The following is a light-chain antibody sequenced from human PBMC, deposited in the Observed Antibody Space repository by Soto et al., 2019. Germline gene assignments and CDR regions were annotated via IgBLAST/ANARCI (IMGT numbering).Light chain of an antibody. Sequence: QSVLTQPASVSGSPGQSITISCTGTSSDVGGYNHVSWYQQHPGKAPKVIIYEVSNRPSGISHRFSGSKSGNTASLTISGLQAEDEADYYCSSYTSSSTSVFGGGTQLTVL. CDR3: SSYTSSSTSV. J-gene: IGLJ2*01. V-gene: IGLV2-14*01. CDR2: EVS. CDR1: SSDVGGYNH.